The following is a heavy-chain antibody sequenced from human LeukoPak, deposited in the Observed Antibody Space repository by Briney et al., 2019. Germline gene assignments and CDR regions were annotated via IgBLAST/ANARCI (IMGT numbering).Heavy chain of an antibody. V-gene: IGHV1-69*13. CDR2: IIPIFGTA. Sequence: GASVKVSCKASGGTFSSYAISWVRQAPGQGLEWMGGIIPIFGTANYAQKFQGRVTITADESTSTAYMELSSLRSEDTAVYYCARDRALCFDPWGQGTLVTVSS. J-gene: IGHJ5*02. D-gene: IGHD3-16*01. CDR3: ARDRALCFDP. CDR1: GGTFSSYA.